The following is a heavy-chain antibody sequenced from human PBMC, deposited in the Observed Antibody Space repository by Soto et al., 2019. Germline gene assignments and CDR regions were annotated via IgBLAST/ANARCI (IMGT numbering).Heavy chain of an antibody. CDR1: GGFISSGY. V-gene: IGHV4-59*01. D-gene: IGHD4-17*01. CDR2: IYYSGST. J-gene: IGHJ4*02. CDR3: ARAYGDYVVDY. Sequence: SETLCLTCTVSGGFISSGYWSWIRQPPGKGLEWIGYIYYSGSTNYNPSLKSRVTISVDTSKNQFSLKLSSVTAADTAVYYCARAYGDYVVDYWGQGTLVTVS.